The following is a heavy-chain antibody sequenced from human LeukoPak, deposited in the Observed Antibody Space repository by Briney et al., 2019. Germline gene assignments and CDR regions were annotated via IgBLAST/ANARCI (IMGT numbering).Heavy chain of an antibody. J-gene: IGHJ3*02. V-gene: IGHV3-20*04. CDR3: ARVKSGSGWYDAFDI. D-gene: IGHD6-19*01. CDR2: INWNGGST. CDR1: GFTFDDYG. Sequence: GGSLRLSCAASGFTFDDYGMSWVRQAPGKGLEWVSGINWNGGSTGYADSVKGRFTISRDNAKNSLYLQMNSLRAEDTALYYCARVKSGSGWYDAFDIWGQGTMVSVSS.